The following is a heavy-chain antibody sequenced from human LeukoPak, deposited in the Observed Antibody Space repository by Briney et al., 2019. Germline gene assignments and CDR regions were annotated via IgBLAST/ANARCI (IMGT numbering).Heavy chain of an antibody. CDR1: GVSISTYY. D-gene: IGHD1-26*01. CDR2: IYYSGTT. V-gene: IGHV4-59*01. J-gene: IGHJ3*02. Sequence: SETLSLTCTVSGVSISTYYWSWIRQPPGKGLEWIGHIYYSGTTNYNPSLKSRVTISADTSKNQFSLNLRSVTAADTAVFYCARISYRAFDIWGQGTMVTVSS. CDR3: ARISYRAFDI.